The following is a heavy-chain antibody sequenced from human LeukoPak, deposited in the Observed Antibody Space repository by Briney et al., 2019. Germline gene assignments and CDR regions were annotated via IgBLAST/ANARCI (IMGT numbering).Heavy chain of an antibody. V-gene: IGHV1-18*01. CDR1: GYTFTSYG. D-gene: IGHD1-26*01. CDR3: ARVLGSYYYYYYGMDV. Sequence: ASVKVSCKASGYTFTSYGISWVRQAPGQGLEWMGWISAYNGNTNYAQKLQGRVTMTTDTSTSTAYMELRSLRSDDTAVYYCARVLGSYYYYYYGMDVWGQGTTVTVSS. J-gene: IGHJ6*02. CDR2: ISAYNGNT.